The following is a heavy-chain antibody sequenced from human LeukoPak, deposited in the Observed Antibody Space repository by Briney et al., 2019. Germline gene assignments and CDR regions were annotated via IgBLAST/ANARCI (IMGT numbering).Heavy chain of an antibody. J-gene: IGHJ5*02. D-gene: IGHD5-18*01. CDR1: GFTFSRYS. Sequence: PGGSLRLSCAASGFTFSRYSMNWVRQAPGKGLEWVSSISSSSSYIYYADSVKGRFTISRDNAKNSLFLQMNSLRAEDTAVYYCARSWAMAQNLDSWGQGTLVTVSS. CDR2: ISSSSSYI. V-gene: IGHV3-21*01. CDR3: ARSWAMAQNLDS.